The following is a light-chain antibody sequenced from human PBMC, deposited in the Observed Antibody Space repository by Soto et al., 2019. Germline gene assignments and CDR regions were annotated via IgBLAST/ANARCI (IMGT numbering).Light chain of an antibody. V-gene: IGKV3-20*01. J-gene: IGKJ2*01. CDR3: QQYGSSPYT. Sequence: EIVLTQSPGTLSLSPGERATLSCRASQSVSGSYLVWYQQKPGQAPRLLIYGASSRATGIPDKFSGSGSGTDFTLTISSLEPEDFAVYYCQQYGSSPYTFGRGTKLEIK. CDR2: GAS. CDR1: QSVSGSY.